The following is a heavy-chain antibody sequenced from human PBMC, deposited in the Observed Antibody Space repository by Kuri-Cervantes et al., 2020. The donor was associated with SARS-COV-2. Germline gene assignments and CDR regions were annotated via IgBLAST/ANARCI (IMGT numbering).Heavy chain of an antibody. CDR1: GGSISSHY. CDR2: IYTSGST. Sequence: GSLRLSCTVSGGSISSHYWSWIRQPAGKGLEWIGRIYTSGSTNYNPSLTSRVTISVDTSKNQFSLKLSSVTAADTAVYYCARDTSSARYCSGGSCYGVDVWGQGTTVTVSS. CDR3: ARDTSSARYCSGGSCYGVDV. J-gene: IGHJ6*02. V-gene: IGHV4-4*07. D-gene: IGHD2-15*01.